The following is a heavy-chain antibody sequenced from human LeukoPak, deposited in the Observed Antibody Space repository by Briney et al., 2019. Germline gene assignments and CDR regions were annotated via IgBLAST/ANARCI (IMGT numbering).Heavy chain of an antibody. CDR3: VRDLSGYCV. D-gene: IGHD2-21*01. J-gene: IGHJ4*02. Sequence: PGGSLRLSCAGSGFTVSTNFMSWVRQAPGKGLEWVSIIHSGGSTYYAGSVKGRFTISKDNSKNTLYLQMNSLRAEDTAVYYCVRDLSGYCVWGQGTLVTVSS. CDR1: GFTVSTNF. V-gene: IGHV3-53*01. CDR2: IHSGGST.